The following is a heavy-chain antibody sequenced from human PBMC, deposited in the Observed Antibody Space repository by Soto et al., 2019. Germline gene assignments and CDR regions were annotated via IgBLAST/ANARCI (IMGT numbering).Heavy chain of an antibody. D-gene: IGHD2-2*01. CDR2: ISGSGGST. Sequence: GGSLRLSCAASGFTFSSYAMSWVRQAPGKGLEWVSAISGSGGSTYYADSVKGRFTISRDNSKNTLYLQMNSLRAEDTAVYYCAKDGATDIVVVPAAMGEFDYWGQGILVTVSS. V-gene: IGHV3-23*01. CDR3: AKDGATDIVVVPAAMGEFDY. J-gene: IGHJ4*02. CDR1: GFTFSSYA.